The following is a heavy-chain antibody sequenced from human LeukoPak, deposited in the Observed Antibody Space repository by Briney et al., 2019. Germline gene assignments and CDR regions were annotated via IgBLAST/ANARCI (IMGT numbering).Heavy chain of an antibody. CDR1: GFTFSSYA. D-gene: IGHD1-26*01. Sequence: GGSLRLSCAASGFTFSSYAMEWVRQAPGKGLEWVAVISHDGSNKYYADSVKGRFTISRDNSKNTLYLQMNSLRAEDTAVYYCARADSGSYLNWFDPWGQGTLVTVSS. CDR2: ISHDGSNK. V-gene: IGHV3-30-3*01. J-gene: IGHJ5*02. CDR3: ARADSGSYLNWFDP.